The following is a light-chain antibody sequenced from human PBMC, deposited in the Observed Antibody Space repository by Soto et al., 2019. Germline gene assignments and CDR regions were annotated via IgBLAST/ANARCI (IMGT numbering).Light chain of an antibody. CDR3: QQYGSSLVS. CDR1: QSVSSTN. CDR2: GAS. Sequence: EIVLTQSPGTLSLSPGESATLSCRASQSVSSTNLAWYQQKPGQSPRLVMFGASSRATGIPDRFSGSGSGTDFTLTISRLEPEDFAVYYCQQYGSSLVSFGQGTKLEIK. J-gene: IGKJ2*03. V-gene: IGKV3-20*01.